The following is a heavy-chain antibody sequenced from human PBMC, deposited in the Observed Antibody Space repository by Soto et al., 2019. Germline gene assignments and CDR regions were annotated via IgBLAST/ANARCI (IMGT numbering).Heavy chain of an antibody. CDR2: IYYSGST. V-gene: IGHV4-39*01. CDR3: ERHPLYGGYTRWLDP. D-gene: IGHD4-17*01. J-gene: IGHJ5*02. CDR1: GDSIGSSNYY. Sequence: SETLSLTCTVSGDSIGSSNYYWGWIRQPPGKWPEWIGSIYYSGSTYYNPSLTSRVTMFVDTSNNQFSLKLTSVTAADTAVYFCERHPLYGGYTRWLDPWGQGILVTVYS.